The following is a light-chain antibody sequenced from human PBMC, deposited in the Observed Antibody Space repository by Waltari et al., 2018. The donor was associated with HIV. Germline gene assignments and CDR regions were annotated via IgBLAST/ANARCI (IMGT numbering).Light chain of an antibody. V-gene: IGLV2-23*02. CDR2: EVT. CDR3: CSYTGTGIV. CDR1: SSAVGAYNL. Sequence: QSALTQLASVSGSPGQSLTISCTGTSSAVGAYNLFSWYQQHPNKAPKLMLFEVTKRPSGVSDRFSGSRSCNTASLTISGLQTEDEGDYYCCSYTGTGIVFGGGTKLTVL. J-gene: IGLJ2*01.